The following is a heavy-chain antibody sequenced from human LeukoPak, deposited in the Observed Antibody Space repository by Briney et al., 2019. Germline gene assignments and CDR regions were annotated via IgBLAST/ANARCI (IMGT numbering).Heavy chain of an antibody. V-gene: IGHV1-8*01. J-gene: IGHJ6*02. CDR3: ARFISVITGTLGYYYYYYGMDV. D-gene: IGHD1-7*01. Sequence: ASVKVSCTASGYTFTSYDINWVRQATGQGLEWMGWMNPNSGNTGYAQKFQGRVTMTRNTSISTAYMELSSLRSEDTAVYYCARFISVITGTLGYYYYYYGMDVWGQGTTVTVSS. CDR2: MNPNSGNT. CDR1: GYTFTSYD.